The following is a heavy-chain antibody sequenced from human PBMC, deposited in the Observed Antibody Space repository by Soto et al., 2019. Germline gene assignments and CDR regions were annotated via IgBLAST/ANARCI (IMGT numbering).Heavy chain of an antibody. V-gene: IGHV4-30-4*01. CDR2: IHNSGNI. CDR3: ARTLYDFWRGYYFLFDY. Sequence: LSLTCTVSGGTISSGDYHWSWIRQPPGKGLEWIGNIHNSGNINYNPSLKSRLSISVDTSKNQFSLKLSSVTAADTAVYYCARTLYDFWRGYYFLFDYWGQG. CDR1: GGTISSGDYH. J-gene: IGHJ4*02. D-gene: IGHD3-3*01.